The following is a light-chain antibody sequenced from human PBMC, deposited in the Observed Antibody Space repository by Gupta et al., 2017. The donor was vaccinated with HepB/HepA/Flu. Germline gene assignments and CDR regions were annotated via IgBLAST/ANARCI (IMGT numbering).Light chain of an antibody. CDR1: QSVSTN. CDR3: QQDKYWPVLT. Sequence: EIVMTQSPATLFVSPGERVTLSCRASQSVSTNVAWYQHKRGQAPRRLISGSSTRATGITGRFSGSGSGKEVTLTIGSRQSEDSASYYCQQDKYWPVLTFGGGTKVEIK. CDR2: GSS. V-gene: IGKV3-15*01. J-gene: IGKJ4*01.